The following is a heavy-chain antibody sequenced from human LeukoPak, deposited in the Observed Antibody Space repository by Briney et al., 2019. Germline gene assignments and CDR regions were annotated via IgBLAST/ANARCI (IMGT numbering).Heavy chain of an antibody. CDR1: GFTFSDYY. Sequence: GGSLRLSCAASGFTFSDYYMSWIRQAPGKGLEWVSYISSSGSTIYYADSVKGRFTISRDNAKNSLYLQMNSLRAEDTAVYYCAKVRKKWELLDAFDIWGQGTMVTVSS. CDR2: ISSSGSTI. D-gene: IGHD1-26*01. V-gene: IGHV3-11*01. CDR3: AKVRKKWELLDAFDI. J-gene: IGHJ3*02.